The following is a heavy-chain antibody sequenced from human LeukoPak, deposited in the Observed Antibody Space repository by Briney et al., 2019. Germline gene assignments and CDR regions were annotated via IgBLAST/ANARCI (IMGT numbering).Heavy chain of an antibody. CDR3: ARGDGSSSWYRDRYFDY. V-gene: IGHV4-34*01. CDR2: INHSGST. Sequence: SETLSLTCAVYGGSFSGYYWSWIRQPPGKGLEWIGEINHSGSTNYNPSLESRVTISVDTSKNQFSLKLSSVTAADTAVYYCARGDGSSSWYRDRYFDYWGQGTLVTVSS. J-gene: IGHJ4*02. D-gene: IGHD6-13*01. CDR1: GGSFSGYY.